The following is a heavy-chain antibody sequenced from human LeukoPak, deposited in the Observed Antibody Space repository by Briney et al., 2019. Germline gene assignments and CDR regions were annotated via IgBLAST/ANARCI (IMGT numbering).Heavy chain of an antibody. D-gene: IGHD6-19*01. Sequence: GASVKVSCKASGGTFSSYAISWVRQAPGQGLEWMGGIIPIFGTANYAQKFQGRVTITTDESTSTAYMELSSLRSEDTAVYYCASIAVAGTFWVYWGQGTLVTVSS. V-gene: IGHV1-69*05. CDR2: IIPIFGTA. CDR3: ASIAVAGTFWVY. CDR1: GGTFSSYA. J-gene: IGHJ4*02.